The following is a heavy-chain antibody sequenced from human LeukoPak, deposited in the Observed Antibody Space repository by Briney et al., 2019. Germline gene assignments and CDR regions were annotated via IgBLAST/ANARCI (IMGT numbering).Heavy chain of an antibody. CDR2: IYNSGST. Sequence: PSETLSLTCTVSGGSISSYYWSWIRQPPGKGLEWIGYIYNSGSTNIPSLKSRVTISEDTSKSQFSLKLSSVTAADTAVYYCAGHRRLADFDYWGQGTLVTVSS. CDR3: AGHRRLADFDY. V-gene: IGHV4-59*08. J-gene: IGHJ4*02. D-gene: IGHD3-9*01. CDR1: GGSISSYY.